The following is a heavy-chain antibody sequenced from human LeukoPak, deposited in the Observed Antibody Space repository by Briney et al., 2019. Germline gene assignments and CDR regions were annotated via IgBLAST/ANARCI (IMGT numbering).Heavy chain of an antibody. Sequence: GGSLRLSCAPSGFTFSSYWMSWVRQAPGKGLEWVASIKQDGSEKYYVDSVKGRFTISRDNAKNSLYLQMNSLRAEDTALYYCARAPGEGWFDPWGQGTLVTVSS. CDR1: GFTFSSYW. CDR2: IKQDGSEK. J-gene: IGHJ5*02. V-gene: IGHV3-7*01. D-gene: IGHD4-17*01. CDR3: ARAPGEGWFDP.